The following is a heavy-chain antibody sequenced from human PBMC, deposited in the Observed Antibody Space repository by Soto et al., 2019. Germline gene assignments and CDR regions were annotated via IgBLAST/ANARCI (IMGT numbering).Heavy chain of an antibody. CDR3: ARLSLVVVPAAMSWARYNWFDP. Sequence: SETLSLTCTVSGGSISTYYWSWIRQPPGKGLEWIGHIYYSGSTNYNPSLKSRVTISVDTSKDQFSLKLSSVTAADTAVYYCARLSLVVVPAAMSWARYNWFDPWGQGTLVTVSS. D-gene: IGHD2-2*01. J-gene: IGHJ5*02. V-gene: IGHV4-59*08. CDR2: IYYSGST. CDR1: GGSISTYY.